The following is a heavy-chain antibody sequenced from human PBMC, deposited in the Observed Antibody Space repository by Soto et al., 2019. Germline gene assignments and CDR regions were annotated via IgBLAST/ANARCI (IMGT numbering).Heavy chain of an antibody. CDR2: IYATGTT. D-gene: IGHD1-1*01. CDR1: GASISGFY. Sequence: SETLSLTCTVSGASISGFYWSWIRKSAGKGLEWIVRIYATGTTDYNPSLKSRVMMSVDTSKKQFSLKLRSVTAADTAVYYCVRDGTKTLRDWFDPWGQGISVTVS. J-gene: IGHJ5*02. V-gene: IGHV4-4*07. CDR3: VRDGTKTLRDWFDP.